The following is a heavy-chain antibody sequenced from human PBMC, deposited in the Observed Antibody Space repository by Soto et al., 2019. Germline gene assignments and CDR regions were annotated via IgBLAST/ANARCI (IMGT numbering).Heavy chain of an antibody. V-gene: IGHV1-3*01. CDR2: INAGNGNT. J-gene: IGHJ6*02. D-gene: IGHD1-20*01. CDR1: GYTFTTYA. Sequence: EASVKVSCKASGYTFTTYAMHWVRQAPGQRLEWMGWINAGNGNTKYSQKFQGRVTFTRDTSASTAYMELSSLRSEDTAVYYCARERLTGDGYYYGMDVWGQGTTVTVSS. CDR3: ARERLTGDGYYYGMDV.